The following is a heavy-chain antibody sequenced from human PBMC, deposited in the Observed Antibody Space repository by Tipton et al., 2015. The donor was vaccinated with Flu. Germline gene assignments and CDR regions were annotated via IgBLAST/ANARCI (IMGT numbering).Heavy chain of an antibody. V-gene: IGHV3-7*01. J-gene: IGHJ4*02. CDR3: STSFDY. CDR1: GFTLSGYW. CDR2: IKSDGSEK. Sequence: SLRLSCAASGFTLSGYWMTWVRQTPGKGLEWVATIKSDGSEKFYVDSVKGRFTISRDGAKNSLYLQMNSLKVEDTAMYYCSTSFDYWGQGTLVTVSS.